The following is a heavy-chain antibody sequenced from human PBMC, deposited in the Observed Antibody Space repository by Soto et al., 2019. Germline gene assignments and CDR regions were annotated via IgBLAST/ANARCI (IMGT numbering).Heavy chain of an antibody. CDR1: GGSISSGGYY. V-gene: IGHV4-31*03. D-gene: IGHD2-15*01. CDR2: IYYSGST. Sequence: SETLSLTCTVSGGSISSGGYYWSWIRQHPGKGLEWIGYIYYSGSTYYNPSLKSRVTISVDTSKNQFSLKLTSVTAADTAVYYCARGREWRFTYFDPWGQGTLVTVS. J-gene: IGHJ4*02. CDR3: ARGREWRFTYFDP.